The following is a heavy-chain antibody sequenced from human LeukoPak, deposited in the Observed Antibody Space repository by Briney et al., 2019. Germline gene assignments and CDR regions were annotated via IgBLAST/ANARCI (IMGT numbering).Heavy chain of an antibody. CDR1: GGSISSSSYY. J-gene: IGHJ4*02. CDR2: IYYSGST. CDR3: ARRGYSSGLDY. D-gene: IGHD6-19*01. Sequence: SETLSLTCTVSGGSISSSSYYWGWIRQPPGKGLEWIGSIYYSGSTSYNPSLKSRVTISVDTSKNQFSLKLSSVTAADTAVYYCARRGYSSGLDYWGQGTLVTVSS. V-gene: IGHV4-39*01.